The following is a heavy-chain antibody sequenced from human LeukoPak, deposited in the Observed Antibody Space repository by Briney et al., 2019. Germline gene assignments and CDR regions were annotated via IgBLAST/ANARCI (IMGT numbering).Heavy chain of an antibody. CDR3: ARDQGRKGYNSWYYYYYYYMDV. D-gene: IGHD5-24*01. V-gene: IGHV1-2*02. Sequence: GASVKVSCKASGYTFTGYYIHWVRQAPGQGLEWMGWIKPSSGGTNYAQKFQGRVTMTRDTSISTAYMELSRLRSDDTAVYYCARDQGRKGYNSWYYYYYYYMDVWGKGTTVTVSS. CDR2: IKPSSGGT. J-gene: IGHJ6*03. CDR1: GYTFTGYY.